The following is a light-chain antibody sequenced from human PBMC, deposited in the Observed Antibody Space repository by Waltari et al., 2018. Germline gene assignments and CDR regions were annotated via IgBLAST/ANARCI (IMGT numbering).Light chain of an antibody. CDR3: MQGSHWPRT. CDR1: QSPVPSDGNTY. J-gene: IGKJ2*01. CDR2: KIS. Sequence: DVVLPQSPLFLPVTLGQPASMSCRSSQSPVPSDGNTYLDWFHQRPGRSPRRLIYKISRRESGVPDRFSGSGSGTDFTLKISRVEAEDVGVYYCMQGSHWPRTFGQGTKLEI. V-gene: IGKV2-30*02.